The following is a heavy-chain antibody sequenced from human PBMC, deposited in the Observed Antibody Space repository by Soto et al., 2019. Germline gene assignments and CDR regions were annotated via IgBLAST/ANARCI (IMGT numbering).Heavy chain of an antibody. Sequence: PGGSLRLSCAASGFFFNDYAMAWVRQSPGKGLEWVSSIGGTGHSPHHAASVRGRFTVSRDNSRSTLYLQMNSLRADDTGIYYCAEPCHVGVVSDNSLDPWGQGA. V-gene: IGHV3-23*01. CDR1: GFFFNDYA. D-gene: IGHD2-8*01. J-gene: IGHJ5*02. CDR3: AEPCHVGVVSDNSLDP. CDR2: IGGTGHSP.